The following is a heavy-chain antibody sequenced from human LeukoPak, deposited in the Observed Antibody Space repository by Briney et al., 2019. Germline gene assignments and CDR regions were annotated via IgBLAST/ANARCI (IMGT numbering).Heavy chain of an antibody. D-gene: IGHD2-15*01. CDR1: GFTFSSYA. J-gene: IGHJ4*02. CDR3: AKAGSLAGPFDY. Sequence: GGSRRLSCAASGFTFSSYAMSWVRQAPGKGLEWVSAISGTGGSTYYADSVKGRFTISRDNSKNTLYLQMNSLRAEDTAVYYCAKAGSLAGPFDYWGQGTLVTVSS. V-gene: IGHV3-23*01. CDR2: ISGTGGST.